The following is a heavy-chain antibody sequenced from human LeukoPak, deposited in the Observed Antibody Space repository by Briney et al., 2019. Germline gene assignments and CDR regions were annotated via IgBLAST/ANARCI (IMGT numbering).Heavy chain of an antibody. CDR2: ISAYNGNT. J-gene: IGHJ4*02. D-gene: IGHD5-18*01. Sequence: GASVKVSCKASGYTFTSYGISWVRQAPGQWLEWMGWISAYNGNTNYAQKLQGRVTSTSTAYMELRSLRSDDTAVYYCARVDTDTFDYWGQGTLVTVSS. CDR1: GYTFTSYG. V-gene: IGHV1-18*04. CDR3: ARVDTDTFDY.